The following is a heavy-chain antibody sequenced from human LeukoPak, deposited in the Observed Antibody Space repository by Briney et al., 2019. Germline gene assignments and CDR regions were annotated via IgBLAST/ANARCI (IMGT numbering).Heavy chain of an antibody. CDR1: GFTFNTYW. J-gene: IGHJ6*03. CDR3: ARDTYDSSGYHLYYMDV. V-gene: IGHV3-7*01. D-gene: IGHD3-22*01. CDR2: IKEDGSEK. Sequence: PGGSLRLSCAVSGFTFNTYWMSWVRQAPGKGLEWVANIKEDGSEKHYGDSVRGRFTISRDNAKNSLYLRMNSLRAEDTALYFCARDTYDSSGYHLYYMDVWGKGTTVTVSS.